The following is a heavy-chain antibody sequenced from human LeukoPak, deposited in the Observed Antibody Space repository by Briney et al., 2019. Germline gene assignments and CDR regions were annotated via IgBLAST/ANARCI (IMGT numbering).Heavy chain of an antibody. CDR2: ISSDGSDI. D-gene: IGHD2-2*01. V-gene: IGHV3-74*01. CDR1: GFIFSNYY. CDR3: GRGKSPAAIDD. Sequence: GGSLRLSCAFCGFIFSNYYMHWVRHPPGKGLAGVSHISSDGSDINYADSVKGRFTISRDNAKNTLYLQMNSLRVEDTALYYCGRGKSPAAIDDWGQGTLVTVPS. J-gene: IGHJ4*02.